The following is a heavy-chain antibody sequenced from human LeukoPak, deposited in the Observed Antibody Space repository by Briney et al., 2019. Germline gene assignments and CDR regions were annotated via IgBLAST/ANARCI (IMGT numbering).Heavy chain of an antibody. Sequence: GGSLRLSCAASGFTFSSYSMNWVRQAPGKGLEWVSSISSSSYIYYADSVKGRFTISRDNAKNSLYLQMNSLRAEDTAVYYCATSMMSIAVAGTSYWGQGTLVTVSS. V-gene: IGHV3-21*01. CDR1: GFTFSSYS. CDR2: ISSSSYI. J-gene: IGHJ4*02. D-gene: IGHD6-19*01. CDR3: ATSMMSIAVAGTSY.